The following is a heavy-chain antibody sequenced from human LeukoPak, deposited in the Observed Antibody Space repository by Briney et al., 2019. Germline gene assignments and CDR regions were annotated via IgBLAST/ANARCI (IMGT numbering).Heavy chain of an antibody. Sequence: GESLKISCKGSGDSFTSCWIGCGRQMPGKGLEWMGIIYPGDSDTRYSPSFQGQVTISADKSISTAYLQWSSLKASDTAMYYCARGEKDQWLIFDYWGQGTLVTVSS. D-gene: IGHD6-19*01. CDR2: IYPGDSDT. V-gene: IGHV5-51*01. CDR3: ARGEKDQWLIFDY. J-gene: IGHJ4*02. CDR1: GDSFTSCW.